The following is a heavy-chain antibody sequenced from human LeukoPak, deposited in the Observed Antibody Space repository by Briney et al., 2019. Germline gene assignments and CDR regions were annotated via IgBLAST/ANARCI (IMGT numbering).Heavy chain of an antibody. Sequence: PSETLSLTCTVSGGSISSYYWTWIRQPPGKGLEWIGYIYYSGVASYNLSLKSRVAFSVDTSRDQFSLRLNSVTAADTAVYYCARDLERYSSSWYEAFDIWGQGTMVTVSS. V-gene: IGHV4-59*01. CDR1: GGSISSYY. CDR2: IYYSGVA. D-gene: IGHD6-13*01. CDR3: ARDLERYSSSWYEAFDI. J-gene: IGHJ3*02.